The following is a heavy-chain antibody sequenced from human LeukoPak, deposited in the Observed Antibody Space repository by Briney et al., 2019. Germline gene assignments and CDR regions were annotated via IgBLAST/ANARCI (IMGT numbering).Heavy chain of an antibody. J-gene: IGHJ3*02. D-gene: IGHD2-2*01. Sequence: GGSLRLSCAASGFTFDDYAMSWVRQAPGKGLEWVSVINWSGDSTGYADSVKGRFTISRDNSKNTLYLQMNSLRAEDTAVYYCARDGDIVVVPAAREDAFDIWGQGTMVTVSS. CDR3: ARDGDIVVVPAAREDAFDI. V-gene: IGHV3-20*04. CDR2: INWSGDST. CDR1: GFTFDDYA.